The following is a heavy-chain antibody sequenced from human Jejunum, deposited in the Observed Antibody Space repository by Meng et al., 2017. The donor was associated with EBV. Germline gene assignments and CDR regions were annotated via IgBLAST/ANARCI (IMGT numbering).Heavy chain of an antibody. CDR1: GFTLSSYW. CDR2: INSDGSKT. V-gene: IGHV3-74*01. CDR3: VRGPPPDT. Sequence: EVLLVESGGGLVPPGDSLRLSCAASGFTLSSYWMHWVRQAPGKGLVWVSRINSDGSKTNYADSVKGRFTISRDIAKNTLYLQLNSLRADDTAVYYCVRGPPPDTWGQGTLVTVSS. J-gene: IGHJ5*02.